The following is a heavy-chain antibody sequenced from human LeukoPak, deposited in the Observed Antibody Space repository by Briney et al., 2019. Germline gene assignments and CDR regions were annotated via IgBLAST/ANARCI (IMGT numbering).Heavy chain of an antibody. Sequence: PSETLSLTCTVSGGSISSSSYYWGWIRQPPWKGLEWIGSIYYSGSTYYNPSLKSRVTISVDTSKNQFSLKLSSVTAADTAVYYCARRRLGSGSYLNWFDPWGQGTLVTVSS. CDR3: ARRRLGSGSYLNWFDP. CDR2: IYYSGST. J-gene: IGHJ5*02. CDR1: GGSISSSSYY. D-gene: IGHD3-10*01. V-gene: IGHV4-39*01.